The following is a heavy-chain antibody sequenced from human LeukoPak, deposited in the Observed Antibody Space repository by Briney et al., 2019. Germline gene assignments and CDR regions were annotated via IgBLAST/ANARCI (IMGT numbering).Heavy chain of an antibody. Sequence: PGGSLRLSCAASGFTFSSYAMSWVRQAPGKGLEWVSAISGSGGSTYYADSVKGRFTISRDNSKNTLYLQVNSLRAEDTAVYYCAKAGAIMVYAKYYFDYWGQGTLVTVSS. J-gene: IGHJ4*02. D-gene: IGHD2-8*01. CDR2: ISGSGGST. V-gene: IGHV3-23*01. CDR1: GFTFSSYA. CDR3: AKAGAIMVYAKYYFDY.